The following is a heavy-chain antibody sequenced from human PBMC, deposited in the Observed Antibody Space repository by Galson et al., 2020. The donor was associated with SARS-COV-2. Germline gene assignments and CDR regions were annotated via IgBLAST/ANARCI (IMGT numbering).Heavy chain of an antibody. D-gene: IGHD3-10*01. CDR2: IWSDGSHK. CDR1: GFSISTYA. CDR3: ARDYYGSGGYENWFDP. Sequence: AGSLSLSCAASGFSISTYAMHWVRQAPGKGLEWVAVIWSDGSHKSYADSAKGRFIISRDNSKNTLYLQMISLRAEDTAVYYCARDYYGSGGYENWFDPWGQGTLVTVSS. J-gene: IGHJ5*02. V-gene: IGHV3-33*01.